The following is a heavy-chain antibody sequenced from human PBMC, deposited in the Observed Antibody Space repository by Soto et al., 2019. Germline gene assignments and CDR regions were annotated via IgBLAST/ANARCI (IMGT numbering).Heavy chain of an antibody. V-gene: IGHV1-69*13. J-gene: IGHJ6*02. CDR3: ARCSGWRYGSVFYYFYGMHV. D-gene: IGHD3-10*01. CDR2: IIPIFGTA. Sequence: SVKVCCKAAGGTFSSYAISWVRQAPGQGLEWMGVIIPIFGTANYAQNLRGTVTITADESTSTAYIELSSLRSEDTAVYYCARCSGWRYGSVFYYFYGMHVWGQGTTVTVS. CDR1: GGTFSSYA.